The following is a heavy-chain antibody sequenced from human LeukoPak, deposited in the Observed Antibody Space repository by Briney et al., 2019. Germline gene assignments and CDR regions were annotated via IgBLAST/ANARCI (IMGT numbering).Heavy chain of an antibody. CDR1: GGSFSGYY. D-gene: IGHD5-24*01. J-gene: IGHJ4*02. CDR3: ARRLHCYY. V-gene: IGHV4-34*01. Sequence: PSETLSLTCAVYGGSFSGYYWSWIPQPPGKGLEWIGEINHSGSTNYNPSLKSRVTISVDTSKHQFSLKLSSVTAADTAVYYCARRLHCYYWGQGTLVTVSS. CDR2: INHSGST.